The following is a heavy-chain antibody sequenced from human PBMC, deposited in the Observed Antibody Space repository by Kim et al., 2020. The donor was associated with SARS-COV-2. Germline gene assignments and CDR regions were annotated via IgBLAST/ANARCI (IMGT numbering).Heavy chain of an antibody. Sequence: YTSGRTNYNPSLQSRVTMSVDMSKNQFSLKLSSVGAADTAVYYCASALGHWGQGTLVTVSS. D-gene: IGHD3-16*02. V-gene: IGHV4-4*07. J-gene: IGHJ4*02. CDR3: ASALGH. CDR2: YTSGRT.